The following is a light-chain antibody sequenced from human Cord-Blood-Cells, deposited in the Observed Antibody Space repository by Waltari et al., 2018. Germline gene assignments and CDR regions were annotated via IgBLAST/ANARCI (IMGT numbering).Light chain of an antibody. CDR3: GTWDSSLSVVV. CDR2: ENN. V-gene: IGLV1-51*02. Sequence: QSVLTQPPSVSAAPGQKVTISCSGSSSNIGTNYVSWYQQLPGTAPKLPIYENNKRPSGIPDRFSGSKSGTSATLGITGLQTGDEADYYCGTWDSSLSVVVFGGGTKLTVL. J-gene: IGLJ2*01. CDR1: SSNIGTNY.